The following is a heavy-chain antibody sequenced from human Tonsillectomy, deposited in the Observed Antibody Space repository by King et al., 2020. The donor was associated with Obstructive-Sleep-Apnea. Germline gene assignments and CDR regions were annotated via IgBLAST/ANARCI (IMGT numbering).Heavy chain of an antibody. Sequence: QLQESGPGLVKPSETLSLTCTVSDGSISYYYWSWIRQPPGTGLEWIGDIYYSGSTNYNPSLKSRVTISVDTSKNQFSLKLNSVTAADAAVYYCARAGRDDYKWEFDYWGQGTLVTVSS. J-gene: IGHJ4*02. CDR2: IYYSGST. D-gene: IGHD5-24*01. CDR3: ARAGRDDYKWEFDY. V-gene: IGHV4-59*01. CDR1: DGSISYYY.